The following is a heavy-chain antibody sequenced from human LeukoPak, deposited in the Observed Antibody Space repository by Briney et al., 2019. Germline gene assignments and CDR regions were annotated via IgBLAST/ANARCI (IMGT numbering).Heavy chain of an antibody. CDR2: IYYTGST. CDR3: ARASRPINYYDSSGYDRQQIGSFDI. D-gene: IGHD3-22*01. J-gene: IGHJ3*02. CDR1: AGSTNNYY. V-gene: IGHV4-59*01. Sequence: SETLSLTCRVSAGSTNNYYWSWIRQPPGKGLEWIGCIYYTGSTNYNPSLKNRVTISVDTSKNQFSLKLSSVTAADTAVYYCARASRPINYYDSSGYDRQQIGSFDIWGQGTTVTVSS.